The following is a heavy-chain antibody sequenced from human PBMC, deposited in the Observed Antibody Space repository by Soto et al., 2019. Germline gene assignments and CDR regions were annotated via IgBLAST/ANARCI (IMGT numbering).Heavy chain of an antibody. CDR2: ISAYNGNT. J-gene: IGHJ4*02. CDR1: GYTFTSYG. Sequence: ASVKVSCKASGYTFTSYGISWVRQAPGQGLEWMGWISAYNGNTNYAQKLQGRVTMTRDTSTSTVYMELSSLRSEDTAVYYCARGPRPPIVGATGDVSGGDYWGQGTLVTVSS. D-gene: IGHD1-26*01. V-gene: IGHV1-18*01. CDR3: ARGPRPPIVGATGDVSGGDY.